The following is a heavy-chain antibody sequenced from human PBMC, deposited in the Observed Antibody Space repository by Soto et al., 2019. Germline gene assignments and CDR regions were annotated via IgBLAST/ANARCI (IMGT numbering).Heavy chain of an antibody. CDR3: ARGRQWLVRSFDY. V-gene: IGHV4-34*01. Sequence: LSLTCAVYGGSFSGYYWSWIRQPPGKGLEWIGEINHSGSTNYNPSLKSRVTISVDTSKNQFSLKLSSVTAADTAVYYCARGRQWLVRSFDYWGQGTLVTVSS. CDR1: GGSFSGYY. J-gene: IGHJ4*02. D-gene: IGHD6-19*01. CDR2: INHSGST.